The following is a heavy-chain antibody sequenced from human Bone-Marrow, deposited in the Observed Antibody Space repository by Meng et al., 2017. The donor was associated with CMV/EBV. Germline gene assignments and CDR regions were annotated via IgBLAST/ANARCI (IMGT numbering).Heavy chain of an antibody. D-gene: IGHD6-13*01. CDR2: IYYSGST. Sequence: GSLRLSCSVSGGSISSRSYYWGWIRQPPGKGLEWIGSIYYSGSTYYNPSLKSRVTVSVDTSKNQFSLKVSSVTAADTAVYYCARLIRGGAAGYFDYWGQGTLVTVSS. V-gene: IGHV4-39*07. CDR1: GGSISSRSYY. CDR3: ARLIRGGAAGYFDY. J-gene: IGHJ4*02.